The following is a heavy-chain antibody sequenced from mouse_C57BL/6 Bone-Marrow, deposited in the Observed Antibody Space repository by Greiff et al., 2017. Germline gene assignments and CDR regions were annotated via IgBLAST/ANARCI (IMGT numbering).Heavy chain of an antibody. CDR3: ARIYYYGSRFDY. CDR2: IYPGSGST. V-gene: IGHV1-55*01. J-gene: IGHJ2*01. CDR1: GYTFTSYW. D-gene: IGHD1-1*01. Sequence: QVQLQQPGAELVKPGASVKMSCKASGYTFTSYWITWVKQRPGQGLEWIGDIYPGSGSTNYNEKFKSKATLTVDTSSSKAYMQLSSLTSEDSAVYYCARIYYYGSRFDYWGQGTTLTVSS.